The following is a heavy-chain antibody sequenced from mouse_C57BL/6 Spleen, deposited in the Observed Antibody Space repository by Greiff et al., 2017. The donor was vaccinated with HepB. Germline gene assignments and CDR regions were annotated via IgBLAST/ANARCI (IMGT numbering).Heavy chain of an antibody. J-gene: IGHJ2*01. Sequence: EVQRVESGGGLVKPGGSLKLSCAASGFTFSSYTMSWVRQTPEKRLEWVATISGGGGNTYYPDSVKGRFTISRDNAKNTLYLQMSSLRSEDTALYYCERHHYYGSSYPSYGGQGTTLTVSS. CDR1: GFTFSSYT. CDR2: ISGGGGNT. D-gene: IGHD1-1*01. V-gene: IGHV5-9*01. CDR3: ERHHYYGSSYPSY.